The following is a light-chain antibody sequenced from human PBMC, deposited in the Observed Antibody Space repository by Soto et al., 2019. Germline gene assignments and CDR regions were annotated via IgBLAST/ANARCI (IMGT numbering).Light chain of an antibody. J-gene: IGKJ2*01. Sequence: DIQMTQSPSSLSASVGDRVIITCRASQRSSSNLNWYQQKPGKAPKLLIYGASRLQSGVPSRFSGSGSGTDFTLTISSLQPEDFATYYCQQSYSTPYTFGQGTKLEI. CDR1: QRSSSN. CDR2: GAS. CDR3: QQSYSTPYT. V-gene: IGKV1-39*01.